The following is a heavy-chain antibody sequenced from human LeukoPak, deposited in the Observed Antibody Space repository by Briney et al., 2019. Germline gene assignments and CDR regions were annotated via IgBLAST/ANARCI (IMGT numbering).Heavy chain of an antibody. J-gene: IGHJ5*02. CDR1: GGTSSSYA. CDR3: ASSPKLRFSTNWFDP. Sequence: ASVKVSCKASGGTSSSYAISWVRQAPGQGLEWMGGIIPIFGTANYAQKFQGRVTITTDESTSTAYMELSSLRSEDTAVYYCASSPKLRFSTNWFDPWGQGTLVTVSS. D-gene: IGHD3-3*01. CDR2: IIPIFGTA. V-gene: IGHV1-69*05.